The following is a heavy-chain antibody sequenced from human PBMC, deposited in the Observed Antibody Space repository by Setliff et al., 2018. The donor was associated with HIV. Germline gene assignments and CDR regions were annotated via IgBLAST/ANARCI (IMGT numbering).Heavy chain of an antibody. V-gene: IGHV4-39*01. D-gene: IGHD3-22*01. J-gene: IGHJ4*02. CDR1: GGSISSSSYY. CDR3: AGHMLYDRSGYTHAYFDY. CDR2: IYYSGST. Sequence: SETLSLTCTVSGGSISSSSYYWGWIRQPPGKGLEWIGSIYYSGSTYYNPSLKSRVTISVDTSKNQFSLKLSSVTDADTAVYYCAGHMLYDRSGYTHAYFDYWGQGTLVTVSS.